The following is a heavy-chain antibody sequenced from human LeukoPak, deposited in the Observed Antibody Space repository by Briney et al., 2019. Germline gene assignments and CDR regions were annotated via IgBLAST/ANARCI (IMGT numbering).Heavy chain of an antibody. CDR2: IYWNGGST. D-gene: IGHD6-19*01. Sequence: GGSLRLSCAASGFTFSSYAMSWVRQAPGKGLEWVSGIYWNGGSTGYADSVKGRFTISRDNAKNSLYLQMNSLRAEDTALYYCARDLMGFGSGWHGYFDYWGQGTLVTVSS. V-gene: IGHV3-20*04. CDR3: ARDLMGFGSGWHGYFDY. J-gene: IGHJ4*02. CDR1: GFTFSSYA.